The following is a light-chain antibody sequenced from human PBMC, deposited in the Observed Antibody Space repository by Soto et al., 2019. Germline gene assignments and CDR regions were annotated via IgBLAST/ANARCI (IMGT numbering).Light chain of an antibody. CDR3: TSYASGSSLVV. V-gene: IGLV2-14*01. J-gene: IGLJ2*01. CDR1: SSDIGGYDY. CDR2: DVN. Sequence: QSALTQPASVSGSPGQSITLSCTGTSSDIGGYDYVSWYQRHPGKAPKLIIYDVNNRPSGVSNRFSGSKSGNTASLTISGLQAEDEADYYCTSYASGSSLVVFGGGIKVTVL.